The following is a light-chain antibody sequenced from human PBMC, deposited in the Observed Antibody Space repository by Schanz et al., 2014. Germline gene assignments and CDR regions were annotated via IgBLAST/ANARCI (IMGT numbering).Light chain of an antibody. V-gene: IGKV3-20*01. J-gene: IGKJ1*01. CDR1: QSVSSD. Sequence: ETVMTQSPATLSVSPGERATLSCRASQSVSSDLAWYQHKPGQAPRLLIYGASSRATGIPDRFSGSGSGTDFTLTISRLEPEDCAVYYCQQYGSSPVTFGQGTKVEIK. CDR2: GAS. CDR3: QQYGSSPVT.